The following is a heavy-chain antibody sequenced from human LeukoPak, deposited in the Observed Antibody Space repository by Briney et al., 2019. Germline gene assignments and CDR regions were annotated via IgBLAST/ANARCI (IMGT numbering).Heavy chain of an antibody. Sequence: GGSLRLSCAASGFTFSSYAMHWVRQAPGKGLEWVATIKPDGSEKYYVDSLKGRFTISRDNARNSVYLQMNSLRVEDTAVYYCAVDKSWSFPLWGQGTLVTVSS. V-gene: IGHV3-7*01. CDR2: IKPDGSEK. J-gene: IGHJ4*02. D-gene: IGHD1-26*01. CDR1: GFTFSSYA. CDR3: AVDKSWSFPL.